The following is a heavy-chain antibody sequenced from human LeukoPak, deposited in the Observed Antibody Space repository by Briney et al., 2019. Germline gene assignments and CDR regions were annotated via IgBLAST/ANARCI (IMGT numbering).Heavy chain of an antibody. Sequence: GESLKISCKGSGYIFTSYWIGWVRQMPGKGLGWMGIIYPGDSDTRYSPSFQGQVTISADKSISTAYLQWSSLKASDTAMYYCARVLTGGPMANWFDPWGQGTLVTVSS. CDR2: IYPGDSDT. V-gene: IGHV5-51*01. CDR3: ARVLTGGPMANWFDP. D-gene: IGHD3-9*01. J-gene: IGHJ5*02. CDR1: GYIFTSYW.